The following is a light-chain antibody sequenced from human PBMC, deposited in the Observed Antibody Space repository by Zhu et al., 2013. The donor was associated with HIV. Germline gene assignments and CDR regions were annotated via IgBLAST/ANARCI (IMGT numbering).Light chain of an antibody. Sequence: VVTQSPSASASLGASVKLTCTLSSGHSSYAIAWHQQQPEKGPRYLMKLNSDGSHSKGDGIPDRFSGSKSGNTASLTVAGLQAEDEADYYCSSHAGSNNLVFGGGTKLTVL. J-gene: IGLJ2*01. CDR1: SGHSSYA. CDR3: SSHAGSNNLV. V-gene: IGLV4-69*01. CDR2: LNSDGSH.